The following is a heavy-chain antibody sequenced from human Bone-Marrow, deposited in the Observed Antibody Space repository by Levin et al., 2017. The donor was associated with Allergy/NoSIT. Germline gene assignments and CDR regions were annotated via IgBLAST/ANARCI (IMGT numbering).Heavy chain of an antibody. D-gene: IGHD6-6*01. V-gene: IGHV3-13*01. CDR1: GFIVSTYD. J-gene: IGHJ6*02. CDR2: IGTASDS. CDR3: ARDSSRNGMDV. Sequence: EASVKVSCAASGFIVSTYDIHWVRQVEGKGLEWVAEIGTASDSYYSDSVKGRFTISRENSKNSVYLQMNSLRDGDTAVYFCARDSSRNGMDVWGQGTTVTVSS.